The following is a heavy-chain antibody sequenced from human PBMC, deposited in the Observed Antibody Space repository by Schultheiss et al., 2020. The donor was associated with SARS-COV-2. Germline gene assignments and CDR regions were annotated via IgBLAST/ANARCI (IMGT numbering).Heavy chain of an antibody. Sequence: GGSLRLSCAASGFTFSSYAMHWVRQAPGKGLEWVAVIWYDGSNKYYADSVKGRFTISRDNAENRLYLQMNSLRAEDTAVYYCVKEGDEMGTSWGQGTLVTVSS. V-gene: IGHV3-33*03. CDR2: IWYDGSNK. CDR1: GFTFSSYA. J-gene: IGHJ4*02. D-gene: IGHD5-24*01. CDR3: VKEGDEMGTS.